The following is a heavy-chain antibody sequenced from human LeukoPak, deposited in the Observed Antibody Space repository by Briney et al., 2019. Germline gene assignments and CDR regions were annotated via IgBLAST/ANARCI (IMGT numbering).Heavy chain of an antibody. J-gene: IGHJ3*02. Sequence: PSETLSLTCTVSGGSISSYYWSWIRQPPGKALEWIGYIYYSGSTNYNPSLKSRVTISVDTSKNQFSLKLSSVTAADTAVYYCARGLLDGYTHPAAFDIWGQGTMVTVSS. CDR3: ARGLLDGYTHPAAFDI. V-gene: IGHV4-59*01. CDR2: IYYSGST. CDR1: GGSISSYY. D-gene: IGHD5-24*01.